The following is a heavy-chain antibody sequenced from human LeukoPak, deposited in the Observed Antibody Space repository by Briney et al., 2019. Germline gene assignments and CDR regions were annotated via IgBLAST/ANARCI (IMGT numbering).Heavy chain of an antibody. CDR3: AREVPKLYYDFWSGNDAFDI. CDR1: GGSISSYY. J-gene: IGHJ3*02. Sequence: SETLSLTCTVSGGSISSYYWSWIRQPPGKGLEWIGHIYYSGSTNYNPSLKSRVTISVDTSKNQFSLKLSSVTAADTAVYYCAREVPKLYYDFWSGNDAFDIWGQGTMVTVSS. V-gene: IGHV4-59*01. D-gene: IGHD3-3*01. CDR2: IYYSGST.